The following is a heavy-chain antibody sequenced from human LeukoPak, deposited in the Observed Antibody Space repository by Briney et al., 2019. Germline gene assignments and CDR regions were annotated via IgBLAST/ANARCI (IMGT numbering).Heavy chain of an antibody. J-gene: IGHJ3*02. V-gene: IGHV4-30-2*01. Sequence: PSQTLSLTCAVSGGSISSGGYSWSWIRQPPGKGLEWIGYIYHSGSTYYNPSLKSRVTISVDRSKNQFSLKLSSVTAADTAVYYCARVIPHPLYYYGDAFDIWGQGTMVTASS. D-gene: IGHD3-10*01. CDR3: ARVIPHPLYYYGDAFDI. CDR2: IYHSGST. CDR1: GGSISSGGYS.